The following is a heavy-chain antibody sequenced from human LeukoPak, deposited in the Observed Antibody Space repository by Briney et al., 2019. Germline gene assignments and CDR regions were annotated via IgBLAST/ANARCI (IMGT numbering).Heavy chain of an antibody. V-gene: IGHV4-34*01. CDR1: GGSFSGYY. J-gene: IGHJ6*03. D-gene: IGHD3-10*01. CDR3: ARVEEGYGSGRRENFYYYYMDV. CDR2: INHSGST. Sequence: SETLSLTCAVYGGSFSGYYWSWIRQPPGKGLEWIGEINHSGSTNYNPSLKSRVTISVDTSKNQFSLKLTSVTAADTAVYYCARVEEGYGSGRRENFYYYYMDVWGKGTTVTISS.